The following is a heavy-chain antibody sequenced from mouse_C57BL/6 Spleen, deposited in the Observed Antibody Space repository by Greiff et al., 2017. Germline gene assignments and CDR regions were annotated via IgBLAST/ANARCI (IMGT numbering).Heavy chain of an antibody. CDR3: TREGITTVVGAYYYAMDY. Sequence: VKLMESGAELVRPGASVTLSCTASGFTFTDYEMHWVKQTPVHGLEWIGAIDPETGGTASTQKFKGKAILTADKSSSTAYMELRSLTSEDTAVYYCTREGITTVVGAYYYAMDYWGQGTSVTVSS. CDR1: GFTFTDYE. CDR2: IDPETGGT. D-gene: IGHD1-1*01. V-gene: IGHV1-15*01. J-gene: IGHJ4*01.